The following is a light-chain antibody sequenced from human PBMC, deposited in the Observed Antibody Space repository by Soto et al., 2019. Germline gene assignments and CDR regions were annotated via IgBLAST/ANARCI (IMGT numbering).Light chain of an antibody. CDR2: GAS. Sequence: IVMTQSPATLSVSPGERATLSCRASQSVSSNLAWYQQKPGQAPRLLIYGASTRATGIPARFSGSGSGTEFTLTISSLQSEDFAVYYCQQYNNWPPGTLGQGTKVDIK. CDR1: QSVSSN. J-gene: IGKJ1*01. CDR3: QQYNNWPPGT. V-gene: IGKV3-15*01.